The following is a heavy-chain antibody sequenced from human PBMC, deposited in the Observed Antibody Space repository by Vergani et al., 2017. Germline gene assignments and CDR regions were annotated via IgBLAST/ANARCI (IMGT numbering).Heavy chain of an antibody. J-gene: IGHJ4*02. CDR3: ARGFQYQLLGRYFDY. CDR2: TSTDGST. Sequence: QVQLQESGPGVVKPSQTLSLTCSVSGGAVNSGSNFWTWIRQPAGKGLEWIGRTSTDGSTNYNPSLKSRVTVSVDTSKTQISLRLTSVTAEDTAVYYCARGFQYQLLGRYFDYWGQGTLVTVSS. V-gene: IGHV4-61*02. D-gene: IGHD2-2*01. CDR1: GGAVNSGSNF.